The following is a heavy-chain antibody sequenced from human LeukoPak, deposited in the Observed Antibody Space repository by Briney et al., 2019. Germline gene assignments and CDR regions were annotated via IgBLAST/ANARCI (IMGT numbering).Heavy chain of an antibody. D-gene: IGHD3-10*01. CDR2: LHYSGTI. CDR3: ARRNYYASGSYFP. J-gene: IGHJ5*02. V-gene: IGHV4-39*01. CDR1: GGSISTYNYY. Sequence: SETLSLTCTVSGGSISTYNYYWGWIRQPPGKGLEWIGSLHYSGTIYYSPSLKSRVTISVDTSKNQFSLKLSSVTAADTAVYHCARRNYYASGSYFPWGQGTLVTVSS.